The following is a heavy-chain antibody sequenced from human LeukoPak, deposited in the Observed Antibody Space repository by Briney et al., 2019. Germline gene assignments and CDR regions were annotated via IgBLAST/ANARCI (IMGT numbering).Heavy chain of an antibody. CDR2: IYHSGST. CDR3: ARVRDGYSSSPFDY. V-gene: IGHV4-38-2*02. Sequence: SETLSLTCTVSGYSISSGYYWGWIRQPPGKGLEWIGSIYHSGSTYYNPSLKSRVTMTRDTSTSTVYMELSSLRSEDTAVYYCARVRDGYSSSPFDYWGQGTLVTVSS. J-gene: IGHJ4*02. CDR1: GYSISSGYY. D-gene: IGHD6-13*01.